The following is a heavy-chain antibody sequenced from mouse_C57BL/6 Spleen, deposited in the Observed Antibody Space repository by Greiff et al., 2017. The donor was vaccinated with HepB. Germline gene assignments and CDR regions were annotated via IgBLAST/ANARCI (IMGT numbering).Heavy chain of an antibody. CDR3: ARTARFFYAMDY. D-gene: IGHD3-1*01. J-gene: IGHJ4*01. V-gene: IGHV1-52*01. CDR2: IDPSDSET. CDR1: GYTFTSYW. Sequence: QVQLQQPGAELVRPGSSVKLSCKASGYTFTSYWMHWVKQRPIQGLEWIGNIDPSDSETHYNQKFKDKATLTVDKSSSTAYMQLSSLTSEDSAVYYCARTARFFYAMDYWGQGTSVTVSS.